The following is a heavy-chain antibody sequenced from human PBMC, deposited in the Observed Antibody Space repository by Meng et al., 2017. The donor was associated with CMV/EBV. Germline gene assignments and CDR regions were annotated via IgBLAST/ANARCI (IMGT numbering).Heavy chain of an antibody. D-gene: IGHD6-13*01. CDR2: INHSGST. CDR3: ARGGIAAAGPFDY. V-gene: IGHV4-34*01. Sequence: QRQLQQWGAGPLKPSETLSLTCAVYGGSFSGYYWSWIRQPPGKGLEWIGEINHSGSTNYNPSLKSRVTISVDTSKNQFSLKLSSVTAADTAVYYCARGGIAAAGPFDYWGQGTLVTVSS. J-gene: IGHJ4*02. CDR1: GGSFSGYY.